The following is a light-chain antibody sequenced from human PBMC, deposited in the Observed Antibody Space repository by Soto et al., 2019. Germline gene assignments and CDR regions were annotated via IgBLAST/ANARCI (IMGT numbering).Light chain of an antibody. Sequence: HSALTQPASVSGSPGQSITISCTGTSSDIGGYNYVSWYQQHPGRAPKLMISEVSNRPSGVSNRFSGSKSGNTASLTISGLQAEDEAAYYCSSYTRSSLRVIFGGGTKLTVL. CDR1: SSDIGGYNY. J-gene: IGLJ2*01. CDR3: SSYTRSSLRVI. V-gene: IGLV2-14*01. CDR2: EVS.